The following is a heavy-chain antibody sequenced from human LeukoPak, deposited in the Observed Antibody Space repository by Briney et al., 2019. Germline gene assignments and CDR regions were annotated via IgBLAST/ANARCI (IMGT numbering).Heavy chain of an antibody. D-gene: IGHD1-26*01. V-gene: IGHV3-30*18. CDR1: GFTFSNCG. CDR2: ISYVGSIK. Sequence: PGGSLRLSCAASGFTFSNCGMHWVRQAPGKGLEWVAVISYVGSIKDYADSVKGRFTISRDNSKNTLYLQMNSLRAEDTAVYYCAKAKSFSGSVTIVDYWGQGTLVTVSS. CDR3: AKAKSFSGSVTIVDY. J-gene: IGHJ4*02.